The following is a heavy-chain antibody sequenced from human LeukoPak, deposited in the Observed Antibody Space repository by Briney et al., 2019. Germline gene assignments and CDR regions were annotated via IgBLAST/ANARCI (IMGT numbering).Heavy chain of an antibody. J-gene: IGHJ4*02. V-gene: IGHV3-23*05. CDR3: AKVVTSGSYYYFDF. D-gene: IGHD1-26*01. CDR1: GFTVSSYA. CDR2: IRNSGSDT. Sequence: GGSLRLSCAASGFTVSSYAMSWVRQAPGKGLEWVSAIRNSGSDTYYPDSVRGRFTISRDNSKNTLSLQMNSLRAEDTAIYYCAKVVTSGSYYYFDFWGQGTLVTVSS.